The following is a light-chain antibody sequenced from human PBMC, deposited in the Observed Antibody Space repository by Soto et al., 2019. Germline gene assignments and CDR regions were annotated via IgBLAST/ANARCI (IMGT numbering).Light chain of an antibody. V-gene: IGKV4-1*01. J-gene: IGKJ2*01. CDR3: QQYYSTLHT. CDR2: WAS. CDR1: QSVLYTSNNKNY. Sequence: DIVMTQSPDSLAVSLGERATINCKSSQSVLYTSNNKNYLAWYQQKPGQPPKLLIYWASTRESGVPDRFSGSGSGTDFTPTISSLQAEDVAVYYCQQYYSTLHTFGQGTKLEIK.